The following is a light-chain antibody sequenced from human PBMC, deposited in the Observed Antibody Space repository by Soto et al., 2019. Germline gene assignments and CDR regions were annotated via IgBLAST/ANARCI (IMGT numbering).Light chain of an antibody. Sequence: QSALTQPASVSGSPGQSITISCTGTNGDIGGYNYVSWYQQHPGKAPKLLISEVTNRPSGVSNRFSGSKSGNTASLTISGLQAEDEADYYCSSYTTNSTPVIFGGGTKLTVL. J-gene: IGLJ2*01. CDR3: SSYTTNSTPVI. V-gene: IGLV2-14*01. CDR1: NGDIGGYNY. CDR2: EVT.